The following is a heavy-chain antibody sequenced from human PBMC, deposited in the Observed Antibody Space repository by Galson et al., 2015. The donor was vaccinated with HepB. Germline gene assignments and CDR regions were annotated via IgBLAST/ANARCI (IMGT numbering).Heavy chain of an antibody. CDR2: IIPILGIA. J-gene: IGHJ4*02. CDR3: ATSPIDDYGDYPTFDY. CDR1: GGTFSSYA. Sequence: SVKVSCKASGGTFSSYAFSWVRQAPGQGLEWMGRIIPILGIANYAQKFQGRVTITADKSTSTAYMELSSLRSEDTAVYYCATSPIDDYGDYPTFDYWDQGTLVTVSS. D-gene: IGHD4-17*01. V-gene: IGHV1-69*04.